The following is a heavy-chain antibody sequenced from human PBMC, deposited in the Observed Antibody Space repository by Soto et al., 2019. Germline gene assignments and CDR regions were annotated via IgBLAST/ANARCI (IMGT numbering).Heavy chain of an antibody. J-gene: IGHJ4*02. CDR1: GGSISSSSYY. Sequence: SETLSLTCTVSGGSISSSSYYWGWIRQPPGKGLEWIGSIYYSGSTYYNPSLKSRVTISVDTSKNQFSLKLSSVTAADTAVYYCARLRNYYDSSGYSYGVDFDYWGQGTLVTSPQ. CDR2: IYYSGST. D-gene: IGHD3-22*01. V-gene: IGHV4-39*01. CDR3: ARLRNYYDSSGYSYGVDFDY.